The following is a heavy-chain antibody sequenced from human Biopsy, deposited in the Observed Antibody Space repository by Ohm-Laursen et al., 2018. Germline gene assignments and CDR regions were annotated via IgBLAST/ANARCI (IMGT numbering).Heavy chain of an antibody. J-gene: IGHJ3*01. CDR1: GYTFTDYF. V-gene: IGHV1-2*02. CDR3: ARDIMNPIGGLVARSDVLDV. CDR2: ISPSSGGT. D-gene: IGHD3-16*02. Sequence: SVKVPCKASGYTFTDYFLHWVRQAPGQGPEWMGWISPSSGGTNYAQKFQGRVTMIRDTSATTGYMELSSLRSDDTAVYYCARDIMNPIGGLVARSDVLDVWAKGQWSPCPQ.